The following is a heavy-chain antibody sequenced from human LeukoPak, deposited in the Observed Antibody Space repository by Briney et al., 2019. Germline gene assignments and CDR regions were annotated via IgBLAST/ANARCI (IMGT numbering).Heavy chain of an antibody. Sequence: ASVKVSCKASGYTFTSYDINWVRQATGQGLEWMGWMNPNSGNTGYAQKFQGRVTTTRNTSISTAYMELSSLRSEDTAVYYCASSVVAATLLGYYYYGMDVWGQGTTVTVSS. CDR1: GYTFTSYD. CDR3: ASSVVAATLLGYYYYGMDV. J-gene: IGHJ6*02. CDR2: MNPNSGNT. V-gene: IGHV1-8*01. D-gene: IGHD2-15*01.